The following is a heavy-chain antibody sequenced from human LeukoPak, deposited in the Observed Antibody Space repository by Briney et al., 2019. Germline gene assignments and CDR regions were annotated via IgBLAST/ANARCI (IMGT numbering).Heavy chain of an antibody. CDR1: GYKFSKFY. D-gene: IGHD3-22*01. V-gene: IGHV1-46*01. CDR3: ARDPLDSSGYFVPFDY. CDR2: INPRDISA. Sequence: ASVKVSCKATGYKFSKFYMHWVRQAPGQRLEWMGIINPRDISASYAQKFQGRVTMTRDMSTNTVYMELSSLRSEDTAVYYCARDPLDSSGYFVPFDYWGQGTLVTVSS. J-gene: IGHJ4*02.